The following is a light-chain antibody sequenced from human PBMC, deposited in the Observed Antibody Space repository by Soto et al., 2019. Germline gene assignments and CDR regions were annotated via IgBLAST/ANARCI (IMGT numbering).Light chain of an antibody. CDR3: HQYHTVPWT. J-gene: IGKJ1*01. Sequence: IVMAQSPDSLAVSLGERATINCKSSQSLLYRTSNKDYLAWYQQRPGQPPKLLIHWASTRESGVPDRFSGSGSGTDFTLTISSLHAEDVAVYYCHQYHTVPWTFGQGTKVEI. CDR2: WAS. V-gene: IGKV4-1*01. CDR1: QSLLYRTSNKDY.